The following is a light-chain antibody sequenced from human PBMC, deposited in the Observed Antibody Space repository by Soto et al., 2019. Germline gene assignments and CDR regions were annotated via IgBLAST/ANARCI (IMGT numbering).Light chain of an antibody. J-gene: IGKJ2*01. CDR2: TAS. Sequence: DIQMTQSPSSLSASVGDRVTITCRASQSINKYLHWYQQKPGKAPKLLIYTASSLESGVPSRFSGSGSGTDFTRTISSLQPEDFASYFCHQSYRAPHTFGQGTKREIK. CDR1: QSINKY. V-gene: IGKV1-39*01. CDR3: HQSYRAPHT.